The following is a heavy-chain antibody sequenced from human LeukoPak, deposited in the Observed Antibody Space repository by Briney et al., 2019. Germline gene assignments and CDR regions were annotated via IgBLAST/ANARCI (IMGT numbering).Heavy chain of an antibody. J-gene: IGHJ4*02. Sequence: GGSLRLSCAASGNYWMHWVRQVPGKGLVWVSHINSDGSWTSCADSVKGRFTISKDNAKNTVYLQMNSLRAEDTAVYYCVSFYETYWGRGTLVTVSS. CDR1: GNYW. V-gene: IGHV3-74*01. D-gene: IGHD2/OR15-2a*01. CDR2: INSDGSWT. CDR3: VSFYETY.